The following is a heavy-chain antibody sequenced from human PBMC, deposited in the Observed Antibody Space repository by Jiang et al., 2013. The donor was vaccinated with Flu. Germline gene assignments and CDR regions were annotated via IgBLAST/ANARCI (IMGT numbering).Heavy chain of an antibody. CDR3: ARVYSGSYPAYYYYGMDV. Sequence: ARLLKPSETLSLTCAVYGGSFSGYYWSWIRQPPGKGLEWIGEINHSGSTNYNPSLKSRVTISVDTSKNQFSLKLSSVTAADTAVYYCARVYSGSYPAYYYYGMDVWGQGTTVTVSS. D-gene: IGHD1-26*01. J-gene: IGHJ6*02. V-gene: IGHV4-34*01. CDR1: GGSFSGYY. CDR2: INHSGST.